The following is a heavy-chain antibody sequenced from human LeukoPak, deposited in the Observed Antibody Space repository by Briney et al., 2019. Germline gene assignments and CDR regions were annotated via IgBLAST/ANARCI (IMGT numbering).Heavy chain of an antibody. Sequence: SETLSLTCTVSGGSISSYYWSWIRQPPGKGLEWIGYIYYSGSTNYNPSLKSRVTISVDTSKNQFSLKLSSVTAADTAVYYCARVSGYSSGWYFRRGTFDIWGQGTMVTVSS. CDR3: ARVSGYSSGWYFRRGTFDI. D-gene: IGHD6-19*01. CDR2: IYYSGST. V-gene: IGHV4-59*12. J-gene: IGHJ3*02. CDR1: GGSISSYY.